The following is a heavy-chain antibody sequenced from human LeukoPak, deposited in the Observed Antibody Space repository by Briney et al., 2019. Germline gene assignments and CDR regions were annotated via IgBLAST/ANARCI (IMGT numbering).Heavy chain of an antibody. CDR3: ARDRYGDYGGFDY. CDR1: GFTFSSYA. D-gene: IGHD4-17*01. CDR2: ISYDGSNK. J-gene: IGHJ4*02. Sequence: GGSLRLSCAASGFTFSSYAMHWVRQAPGKGLEWVAVISYDGSNKYYADSVKGRFTISRDNSKNTLYLQMNSLRAEDTAVYYCARDRYGDYGGFDYWGQGTLVTVSS. V-gene: IGHV3-30*04.